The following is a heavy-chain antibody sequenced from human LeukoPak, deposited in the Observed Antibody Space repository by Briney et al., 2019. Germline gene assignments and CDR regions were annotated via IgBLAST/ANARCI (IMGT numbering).Heavy chain of an antibody. CDR2: IYSGGNT. Sequence: PGGSLRLSCTVSGFTVSSNSMSWVRQAPGMGLEWVSFIYSGGNTHYSDSVKGRFTISRDNSKNTLYLQMNSLRAEDTAVYYCARRAGEYSHPYDYWGQGTLVTVSS. CDR3: ARRAGEYSHPYDY. D-gene: IGHD4-17*01. V-gene: IGHV3-53*01. CDR1: GFTVSSNS. J-gene: IGHJ4*02.